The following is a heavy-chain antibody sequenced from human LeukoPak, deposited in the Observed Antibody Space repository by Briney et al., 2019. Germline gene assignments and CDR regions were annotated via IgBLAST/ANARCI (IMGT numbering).Heavy chain of an antibody. CDR1: GYTFTGYY. D-gene: IGHD3-10*01. Sequence: ASVKVSCKASGYTFTGYYMHWVRQAPGQGLEWMGWINPNSGGTNYAQKFQGRVTMTRDTSISTAYMELSRLRSDDTAVYYCTRVRSGTTVYYYMDVWGKGTTVTVSS. J-gene: IGHJ6*03. CDR2: INPNSGGT. V-gene: IGHV1-2*02. CDR3: TRVRSGTTVYYYMDV.